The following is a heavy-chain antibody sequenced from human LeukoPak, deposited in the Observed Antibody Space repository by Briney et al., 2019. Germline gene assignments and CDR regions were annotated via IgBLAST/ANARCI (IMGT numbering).Heavy chain of an antibody. CDR2: MNPYTGDT. Sequence: ASVRVSCKASGYTFTGYDINWVRQATGRGLEWMGWMNPYTGDTGYARKFQGRVTMTRNTSIDTAYMELSGLRSEDTAVYYCTRGSLSGSSRDYWGQGTLVTVSS. V-gene: IGHV1-8*01. CDR1: GYTFTGYD. CDR3: TRGSLSGSSRDY. J-gene: IGHJ4*02. D-gene: IGHD1-26*01.